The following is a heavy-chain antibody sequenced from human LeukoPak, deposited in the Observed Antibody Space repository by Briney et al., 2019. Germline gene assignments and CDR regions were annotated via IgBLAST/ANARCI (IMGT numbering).Heavy chain of an antibody. D-gene: IGHD3-9*01. V-gene: IGHV3-23*01. CDR3: AKDGHYDVLTGYPYFDY. CDR1: GFTFSSYA. J-gene: IGHJ4*02. Sequence: PGGSLRLSCAASGFTFSSYAMSWVRQAPGKGLEWVSAISGSGGSTYYADSVKGRFTISRDNSKNTLYLQMNSLRAEDTAVYYCAKDGHYDVLTGYPYFDYWGQGNLVTVSS. CDR2: ISGSGGST.